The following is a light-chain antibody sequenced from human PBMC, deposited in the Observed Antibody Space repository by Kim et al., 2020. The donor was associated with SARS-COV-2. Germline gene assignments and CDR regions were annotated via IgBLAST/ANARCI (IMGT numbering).Light chain of an antibody. J-gene: IGKJ4*01. CDR1: QGISNY. Sequence: ASVGDRVTITCRASQGISNYLAWYQQKPGNVPKLLIYDASTLHSGVPSRFSGSGSGTDFTLTISSLQPEDVASYYCQKYDRAPLTFGGGTKVDIK. CDR2: DAS. CDR3: QKYDRAPLT. V-gene: IGKV1-27*01.